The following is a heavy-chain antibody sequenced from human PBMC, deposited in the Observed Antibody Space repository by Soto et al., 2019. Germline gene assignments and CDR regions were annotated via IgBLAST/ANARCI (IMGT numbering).Heavy chain of an antibody. D-gene: IGHD1-1*01. CDR3: ARAAYNVDY. V-gene: IGHV4-59*01. CDR2: ISYSGST. J-gene: IGHJ4*02. Sequence: SETLSLTCTVSGSSISSYYWNWIRQPPGKGLEWIGYISYSGSTNYSPSLKSRVTISVDTSKNQFSLKLSSVTAADTAVYYCARAAYNVDYWGQGTLVTVSS. CDR1: GSSISSYY.